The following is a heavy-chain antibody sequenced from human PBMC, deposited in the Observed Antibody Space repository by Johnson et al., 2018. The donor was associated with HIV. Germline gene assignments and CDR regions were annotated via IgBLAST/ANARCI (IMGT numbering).Heavy chain of an antibody. J-gene: IGHJ3*02. CDR1: GFTFRSYG. CDR2: ISYDGSKK. D-gene: IGHD3-10*01. Sequence: QVQLVESGGGVVQPGRSLRLSCAASGFTFRSYGMHWVRQAPGKGLEWVAVISYDGSKKYHADSVKGRFTISRDNSKNTLYLQMNTLRAEDTAVYYCVKVQDEWFMALVAFDIWGQGTMVTVSS. CDR3: VKVQDEWFMALVAFDI. V-gene: IGHV3-30*18.